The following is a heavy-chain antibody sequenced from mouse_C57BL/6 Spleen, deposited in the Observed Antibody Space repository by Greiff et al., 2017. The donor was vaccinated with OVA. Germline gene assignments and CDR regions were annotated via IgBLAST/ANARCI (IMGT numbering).Heavy chain of an antibody. V-gene: IGHV5-12*01. CDR2: ISNGGGST. CDR1: GFTFSDYY. J-gene: IGHJ2*01. Sequence: EVQLVESGGGLVQPGGSLKLSCAASGFTFSDYYMYWVRQTPEKRLEWVAYISNGGGSTYYPDTVKGRFTISRDNAKNTLYLQMSRLKSEDTAMYYCARPSDGYLDYWGQGTTLTVSS. CDR3: ARPSDGYLDY. D-gene: IGHD2-3*01.